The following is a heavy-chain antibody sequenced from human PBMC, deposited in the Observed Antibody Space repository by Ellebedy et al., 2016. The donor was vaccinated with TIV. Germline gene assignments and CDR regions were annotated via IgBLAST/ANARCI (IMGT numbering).Heavy chain of an antibody. V-gene: IGHV3-7*04. CDR3: ARGNYDSSGPDAFDI. Sequence: GESLKISXAASGFSFSDYWMGWVRQTPGKGLEWVAHIKEDGSDKYYVDSVKGRFTISRDNAKNSLYLQMNSLRAEDMAMYYCARGNYDSSGPDAFDIWGQGTMVTVSS. CDR1: GFSFSDYW. CDR2: IKEDGSDK. D-gene: IGHD3-22*01. J-gene: IGHJ3*02.